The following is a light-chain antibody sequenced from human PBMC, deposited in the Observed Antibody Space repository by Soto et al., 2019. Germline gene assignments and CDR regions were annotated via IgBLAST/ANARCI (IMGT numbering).Light chain of an antibody. Sequence: EIVLTQSPGTLSLSPGERATLSCRASQSVSSSSYLAWYQQKPGQAPRLLIYGASSRATGIPDRFSGSVSSTDITLTISRLEPEDFAVYYCRQYGSSPSYTFGQGTKLEIK. CDR1: QSVSSSSY. CDR2: GAS. J-gene: IGKJ2*01. V-gene: IGKV3-20*01. CDR3: RQYGSSPSYT.